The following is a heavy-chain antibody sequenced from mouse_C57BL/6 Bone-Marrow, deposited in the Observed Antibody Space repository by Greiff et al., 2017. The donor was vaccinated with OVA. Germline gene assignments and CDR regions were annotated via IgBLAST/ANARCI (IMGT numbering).Heavy chain of an antibody. CDR1: GYTFTTYP. CDR3: ARGRSNYNWYFDV. V-gene: IGHV1-47*01. Sequence: VQLQQSGAELVKPGASVKMSCKASGYTFTTYPIEWMKQNHGKSLEWIGNFHPYNDDTKYNEKFKGKATLTVEKSSSTVYLELSRLTSDDSAVYDCARGRSNYNWYFDVWGTGTTVTVSS. D-gene: IGHD2-5*01. J-gene: IGHJ1*03. CDR2: FHPYNDDT.